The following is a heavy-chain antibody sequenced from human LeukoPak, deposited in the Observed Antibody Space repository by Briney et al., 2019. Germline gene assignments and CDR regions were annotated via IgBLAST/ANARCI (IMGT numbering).Heavy chain of an antibody. CDR3: AKSRGGGYNYYFDY. Sequence: PGGSLRLSCAASGFTFDDYAMHWVRQAPGKGLEWVSLISWDGGSTYYADSVKGRFTISRDNSKNSLYLQMNSLRAEDTALYYCAKSRGGGYNYYFDYWGQGTLVTVSS. V-gene: IGHV3-43D*03. J-gene: IGHJ4*02. D-gene: IGHD5-24*01. CDR2: ISWDGGST. CDR1: GFTFDDYA.